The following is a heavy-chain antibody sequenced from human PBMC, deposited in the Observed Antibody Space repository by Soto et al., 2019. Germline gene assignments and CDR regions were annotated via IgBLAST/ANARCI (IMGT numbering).Heavy chain of an antibody. CDR2: IKMDPSGK. J-gene: IGHJ4*01. V-gene: IGHV3-7*01. CDR3: AGVSGYGSGASVSHYLAY. CDR1: GFTFGSYW. Sequence: EVQLVESGGGLVQPGGSLRLSCAASGFTFGSYWMSWVRQAPGKGLEWLATIKMDPSGKKYVDSVKGRFTMSRDNAKNSLYLKMDMLIAEDTPVYYCAGVSGYGSGASVSHYLAYWGHGTLVTVSS. D-gene: IGHD3-10*01.